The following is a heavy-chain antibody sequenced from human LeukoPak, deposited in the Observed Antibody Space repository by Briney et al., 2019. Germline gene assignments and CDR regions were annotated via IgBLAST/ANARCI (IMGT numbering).Heavy chain of an antibody. V-gene: IGHV1-69*04. D-gene: IGHD6-19*01. Sequence: ASVKVSCKASGGTFSSYAISWVRQAPGQGLEWMGRIIPILGIANYAQKFQGRVTITADKSTSTAYMVLSSLRSEDTAVYYCAREAGGFDPWGQGTLVTVSS. J-gene: IGHJ5*02. CDR3: AREAGGFDP. CDR1: GGTFSSYA. CDR2: IIPILGIA.